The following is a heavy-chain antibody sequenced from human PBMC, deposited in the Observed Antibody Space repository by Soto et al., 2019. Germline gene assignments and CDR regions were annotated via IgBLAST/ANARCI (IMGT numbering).Heavy chain of an antibody. J-gene: IGHJ6*02. V-gene: IGHV1-58*01. CDR2: IVVGSGNT. D-gene: IGHD6-13*01. CDR1: GFTFTSSA. CDR3: ARAAKEAAAFSRYYGMDV. Sequence: ASVKVSCKASGFTFTSSAVQRVRQARGQRLEWIGWIVVGSGNTNYAQKFQERVTITRDMSTSTAYMELSSLRSEDTAVYYCARAAKEAAAFSRYYGMDVWGQGTTVTVSS.